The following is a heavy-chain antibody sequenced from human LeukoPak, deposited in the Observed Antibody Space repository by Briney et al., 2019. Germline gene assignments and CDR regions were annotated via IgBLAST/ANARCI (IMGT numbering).Heavy chain of an antibody. D-gene: IGHD6-19*01. Sequence: PSETLSLTCTVSGGSIHGYYWTWVRQPPGKGLEWIGFIYYSGSTQYNPSLKSRATILVDTSNNQFSLMLSSVTAADTAVYYCARHLRPGVAGFDYWGQGVLVTLSS. V-gene: IGHV4-59*08. CDR1: GGSIHGYY. CDR2: IYYSGST. CDR3: ARHLRPGVAGFDY. J-gene: IGHJ4*02.